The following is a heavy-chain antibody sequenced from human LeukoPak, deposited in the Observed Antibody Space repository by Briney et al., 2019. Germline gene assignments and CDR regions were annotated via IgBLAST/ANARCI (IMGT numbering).Heavy chain of an antibody. V-gene: IGHV4-39*07. CDR2: IYYSGST. Sequence: PSETLSLTCTVSGGSISSSDYYWGWIRQPPGKGLEWIGSIYYSGSTYYNPSLKSRVTISVDTSKNQFSLKLSSVTAADTAVYYCARAGLGNYYSPLFDYWGQGTLVTVSS. D-gene: IGHD2-15*01. CDR1: GGSISSSDYY. J-gene: IGHJ4*02. CDR3: ARAGLGNYYSPLFDY.